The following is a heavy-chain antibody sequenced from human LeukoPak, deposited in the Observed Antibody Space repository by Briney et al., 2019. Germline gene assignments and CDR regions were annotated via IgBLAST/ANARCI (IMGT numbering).Heavy chain of an antibody. J-gene: IGHJ4*02. Sequence: SEPLSLTCTVSGYSISSGYYWGWIRQPPGKGLEWIGSIYHSGSTYYNPSLKSRVTISVDTSKNQFSLKLSSVTAADTAVYCCARVTLYSYGYDYWGQGTLVTVSS. V-gene: IGHV4-38-2*02. CDR1: GYSISSGYY. CDR3: ARVTLYSYGYDY. CDR2: IYHSGST. D-gene: IGHD5-18*01.